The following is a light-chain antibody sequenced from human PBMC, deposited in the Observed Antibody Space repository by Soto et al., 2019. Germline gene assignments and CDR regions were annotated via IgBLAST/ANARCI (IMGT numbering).Light chain of an antibody. V-gene: IGKV1-39*01. CDR3: QQSYSTLSWT. CDR2: AAS. J-gene: IGKJ1*01. Sequence: DIQMTHSPSSLSASVGDRVTITCLASQSIGRNLNWYQQKPGKAPQLLIYAASSLQSGVPSRFTGSGSGEDFTLSISSLQPEDFATYYCQQSYSTLSWTFGQGTKADIK. CDR1: QSIGRN.